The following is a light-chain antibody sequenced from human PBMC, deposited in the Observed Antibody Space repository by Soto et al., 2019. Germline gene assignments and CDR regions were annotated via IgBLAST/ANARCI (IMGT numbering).Light chain of an antibody. Sequence: DVQMTQSPSTLSAFVGDRVTITCRASQSISLWLAWYQPKTGEAPKLLIYDASALPRGVPSRFRGSGSWTKFTLTIARLQPDDVATDYCQQYETFSGTFGPGTKVDIK. CDR3: QQYETFSGT. V-gene: IGKV1-5*01. J-gene: IGKJ1*01. CDR1: QSISLW. CDR2: DAS.